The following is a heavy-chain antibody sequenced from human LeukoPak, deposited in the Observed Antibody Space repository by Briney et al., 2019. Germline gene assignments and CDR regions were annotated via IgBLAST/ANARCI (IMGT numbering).Heavy chain of an antibody. V-gene: IGHV4-4*07. D-gene: IGHD3-9*01. Sequence: SETLSLTCIVSGGSISSYYWSWIRQPAGKGLEWIGRIYTSGSTNYNPSLKSRVTMSVDTSKNQFSLKLSSVTAADTAVYYCARDSGSNFDWLLGYYYYMDVWGKGTTVTVSS. CDR3: ARDSGSNFDWLLGYYYYMDV. J-gene: IGHJ6*03. CDR2: IYTSGST. CDR1: GGSISSYY.